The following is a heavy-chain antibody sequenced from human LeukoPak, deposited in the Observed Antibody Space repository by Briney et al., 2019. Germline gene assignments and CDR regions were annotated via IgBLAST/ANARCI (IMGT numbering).Heavy chain of an antibody. V-gene: IGHV1-46*01. CDR1: GYTFTNYY. D-gene: IGHD5-24*01. J-gene: IGHJ3*02. Sequence: PGASVKVSCKASGYTFTNYYIHWVRQAPGQGLEWMGLINPGGDNTDYAQNFQGRVTMTRDTSTSTVYMGLSSLRSEDTAVYYCARIRDGYTDAYDIWGQGTMVTVSS. CDR2: INPGGDNT. CDR3: ARIRDGYTDAYDI.